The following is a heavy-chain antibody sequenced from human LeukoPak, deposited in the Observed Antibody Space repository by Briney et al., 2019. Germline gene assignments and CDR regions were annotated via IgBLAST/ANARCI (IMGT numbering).Heavy chain of an antibody. CDR1: GYTFTRYG. J-gene: IGHJ4*02. D-gene: IGHD3-10*01. CDR3: ARAGGKNQAGRFDY. Sequence: ASVKVSCKASGYTFTRYGIRWVRQAPGQGLEWMGWINPNSGGTNYAQKFQGRVTMTRDTSISTAYMELSRLRSDDTAVYYCARAGGKNQAGRFDYWGQGTLVTVSS. CDR2: INPNSGGT. V-gene: IGHV1-2*02.